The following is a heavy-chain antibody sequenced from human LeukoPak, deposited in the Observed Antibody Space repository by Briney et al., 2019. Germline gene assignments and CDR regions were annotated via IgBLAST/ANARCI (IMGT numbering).Heavy chain of an antibody. V-gene: IGHV4-4*02. Sequence: PSETLSLTCAVSGGSIGSSNWWSWVRQPPGKGLEWIGEIYHSGSTNYNPSLKSRVTISVDKSKNQFSLKLSSVTAADTAVYYCGTQWLTGGYYGMDVWGQGTTVTVSS. CDR1: GGSIGSSNW. CDR3: GTQWLTGGYYGMDV. J-gene: IGHJ6*02. D-gene: IGHD6-19*01. CDR2: IYHSGST.